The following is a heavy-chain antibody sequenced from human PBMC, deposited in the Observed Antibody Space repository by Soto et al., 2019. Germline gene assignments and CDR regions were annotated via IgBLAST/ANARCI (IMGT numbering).Heavy chain of an antibody. CDR3: ARVVPGAEAWFGP. CDR1: GYSFSNYG. D-gene: IGHD2-2*01. J-gene: IGHJ5*02. Sequence: VASVKVSGETSGYSFSNYGITWVRQAPGQPLEWLGWISLYSDGTNYAQKFQGRVSMTTDTSTTTAYMELRSLRSDDTAAYYCARVVPGAEAWFGPWGQGTLVTVSS. CDR2: ISLYSDGT. V-gene: IGHV1-18*01.